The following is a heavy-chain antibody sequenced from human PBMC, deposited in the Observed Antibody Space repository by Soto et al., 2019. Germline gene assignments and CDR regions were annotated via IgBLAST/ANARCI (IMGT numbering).Heavy chain of an antibody. CDR3: AKSMMATTGANWLDP. D-gene: IGHD1-1*01. CDR2: ISDTGGST. J-gene: IGHJ5*02. Sequence: GGSLRLSCSASGFTFSNYAIHWVRQAPGKGLEYVSSISDTGGSTFHADSVKGRFIISRDNSKGTLFLQMSSLRVEDTAIYFCAKSMMATTGANWLDPWGQGTLVTVSS. V-gene: IGHV3-64D*06. CDR1: GFTFSNYA.